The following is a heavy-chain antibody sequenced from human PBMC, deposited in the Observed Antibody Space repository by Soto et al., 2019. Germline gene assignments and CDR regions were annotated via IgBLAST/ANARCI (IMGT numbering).Heavy chain of an antibody. V-gene: IGHV3-23*01. D-gene: IGHD1-1*01. CDR3: AKDAVYNDGLCLMDH. CDR1: GFTLSTYA. J-gene: IGHJ4*02. Sequence: EVQLLESGGGLVQPGGSLRLSCAASGFTLSTYAMTWVRQAPGKGLECVSGIVGSGDEIHYADSVKGRFTISKDISKNTLYLKRNSLRADDTAVYYCAKDAVYNDGLCLMDHWGQGTLVTVSS. CDR2: IVGSGDEI.